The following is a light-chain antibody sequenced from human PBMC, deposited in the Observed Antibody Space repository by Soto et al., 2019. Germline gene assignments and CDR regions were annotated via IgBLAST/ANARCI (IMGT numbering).Light chain of an antibody. CDR1: QGIRHD. CDR2: SAS. V-gene: IGKV1-17*01. J-gene: IGKJ1*01. Sequence: DIQMTQSPSSLSASVGDRVTITCRVSQGIRHDLGWYHQKPGKAPKRLIYSASSLESGVPSRFSGSGSGTEFSLTISSLQPEDFAVYYCQQYNNWPAFGQGTKVDIK. CDR3: QQYNNWPA.